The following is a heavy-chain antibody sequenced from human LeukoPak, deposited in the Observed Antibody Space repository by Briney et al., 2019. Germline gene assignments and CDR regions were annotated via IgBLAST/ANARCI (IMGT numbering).Heavy chain of an antibody. D-gene: IGHD2-15*01. J-gene: IGHJ4*02. CDR1: GGTFSSYA. CDR2: IIPIFGTA. CDR3: ASAGLLPFDY. V-gene: IGHV1-69*05. Sequence: VASVKVSCKASGGTFSSYAISWVRQAPGQGLEWMGGIIPIFGTANYAQKFQGRVTITTDESTSTAYMELSSLRSEDTAVYYCASAGLLPFDYWGQGTLVTVSS.